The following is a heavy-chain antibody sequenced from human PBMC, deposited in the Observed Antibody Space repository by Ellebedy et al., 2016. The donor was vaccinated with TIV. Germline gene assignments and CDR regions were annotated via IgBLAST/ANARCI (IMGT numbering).Heavy chain of an antibody. CDR2: ISISSDLI. D-gene: IGHD1-7*01. Sequence: GGSLRLXXAASGSTFSTYTMDWVRQAPGKGLEWVSSISISSDLIFYADSVRGRVTISRDNAKNSVYLQISSLRADDTAVYYCARNVNYAHDYWGQGTLVTVSS. V-gene: IGHV3-21*01. CDR1: GSTFSTYT. CDR3: ARNVNYAHDY. J-gene: IGHJ4*02.